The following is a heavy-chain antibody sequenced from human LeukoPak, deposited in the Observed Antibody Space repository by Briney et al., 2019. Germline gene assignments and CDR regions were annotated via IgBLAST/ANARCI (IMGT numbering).Heavy chain of an antibody. CDR2: IHPGDSDT. CDR3: ARVAYCGGDCYSTKDWFDP. V-gene: IGHV5-51*01. CDR1: GYSFTSYS. J-gene: IGHJ5*02. Sequence: GESLKISCKASGYSFTSYSIGWVRQMPGKGLEWMGIIHPGDSDTRYSPSFEGQVTISADKSISTAYLQWSSLKASDTAMYYCARVAYCGGDCYSTKDWFDPWGQGTLVTVSS. D-gene: IGHD2-21*02.